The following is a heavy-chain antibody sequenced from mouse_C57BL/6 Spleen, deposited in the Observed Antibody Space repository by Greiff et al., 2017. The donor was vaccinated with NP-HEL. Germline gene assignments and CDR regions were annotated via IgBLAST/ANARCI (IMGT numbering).Heavy chain of an antibody. Sequence: VQLQQSGPELVKPGASVKISCKASGYAFSSSWMNWVKQRPGKGLEWIGRIYPGDGDTNYNGKVKGKATLTADKSSSTAYMQLHSLTSEDSAVYFCARGRTYYGNFDYWGQGTTLTVSS. V-gene: IGHV1-82*01. J-gene: IGHJ2*01. CDR2: IYPGDGDT. D-gene: IGHD2-10*01. CDR1: GYAFSSSW. CDR3: ARGRTYYGNFDY.